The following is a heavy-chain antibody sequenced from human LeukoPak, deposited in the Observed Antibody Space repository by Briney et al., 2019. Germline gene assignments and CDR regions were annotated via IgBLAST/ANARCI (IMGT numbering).Heavy chain of an antibody. CDR1: DYTFSRNG. D-gene: IGHD6-19*01. J-gene: IGHJ3*02. CDR2: ISANNGNT. Sequence: ASVKVSCKASDYTFSRNGVNWVRQAPGQGLEWMGWISANNGNTNYAQKFQGRVTMTTDTSTSTAYMELRDLKSDDTAVYYCAKSLAVRNVFDIWGQGTMVTVSS. V-gene: IGHV1-18*01. CDR3: AKSLAVRNVFDI.